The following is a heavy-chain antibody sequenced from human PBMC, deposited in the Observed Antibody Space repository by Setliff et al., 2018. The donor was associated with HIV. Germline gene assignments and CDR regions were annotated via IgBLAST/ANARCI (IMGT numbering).Heavy chain of an antibody. CDR3: ARSMVRELEYYFDY. CDR2: INAGNGNT. V-gene: IGHV1-3*01. J-gene: IGHJ4*02. Sequence: ASVKVSCKASGGTFSTYGISWVRQAPGQRLEWMGWINAGNGNTKYSEKFQGRVALTGDTSTSTGYMEVNSLRSEDTAVYYCARSMVRELEYYFDYWGQGTLVTVSS. CDR1: GGTFSTYG. D-gene: IGHD3-10*01.